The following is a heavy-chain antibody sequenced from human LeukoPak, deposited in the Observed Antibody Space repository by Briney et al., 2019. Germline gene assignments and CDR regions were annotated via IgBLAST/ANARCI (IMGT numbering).Heavy chain of an antibody. J-gene: IGHJ6*02. D-gene: IGHD3-22*01. CDR2: ISSSGSTI. CDR1: GFTLSNYY. Sequence: GGSLRLSCAASGFTLSNYYMSWIRQAPGKGLEWVSYISSSGSTIYYADSVKGRFTISRDNAKNSLYLQMNSLRAEDTAVYYCARGYYYDSSSYFGADYYYYGMDVWGQGTTATVSS. V-gene: IGHV3-11*01. CDR3: ARGYYYDSSSYFGADYYYYGMDV.